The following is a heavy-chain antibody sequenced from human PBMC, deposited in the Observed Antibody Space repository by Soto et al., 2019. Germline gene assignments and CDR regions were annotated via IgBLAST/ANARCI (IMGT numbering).Heavy chain of an antibody. Sequence: ASVKVSCKASGYTFTGYYMHWVRQAPGQGLEWMGWINPNSGGTNYAQKFQGWVTMTRDTSISTAYMELSRLRSDDTAVYYCARGEIVVVVADMGDYYYGMDVWGQGTTVTVYS. D-gene: IGHD2-15*01. J-gene: IGHJ6*02. CDR1: GYTFTGYY. CDR2: INPNSGGT. V-gene: IGHV1-2*04. CDR3: ARGEIVVVVADMGDYYYGMDV.